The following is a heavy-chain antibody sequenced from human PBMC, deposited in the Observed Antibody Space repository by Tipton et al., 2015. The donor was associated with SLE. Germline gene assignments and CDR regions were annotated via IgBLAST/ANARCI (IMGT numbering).Heavy chain of an antibody. CDR3: ARDLTYYYGSGSLYGMDV. CDR1: GGTFPNYA. V-gene: IGHV1-69*01. CDR2: IIPIFGTA. D-gene: IGHD3-10*01. J-gene: IGHJ6*02. Sequence: QSGAEVKKPGSSVKVSCKTSGGTFPNYAISWVRQAPGQGFEWMGGIIPIFGTANYAQKFQGRVTITADESTSTAYMELSSLRSEGTAVYYCARDLTYYYGSGSLYGMDVWGQGTTVTVSS.